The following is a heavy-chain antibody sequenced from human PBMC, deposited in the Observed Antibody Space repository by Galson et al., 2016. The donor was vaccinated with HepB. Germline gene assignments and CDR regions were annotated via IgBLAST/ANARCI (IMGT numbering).Heavy chain of an antibody. CDR3: ARASSGSDY. D-gene: IGHD5-12*01. V-gene: IGHV4-39*07. J-gene: IGHJ4*02. CDR1: GGSVSSSSSY. Sequence: SETLSLTCTVSGGSVSSSSSYWGWIRQPPGKGLEWIGSVYYSGSTYYNPSLKSRVTISVDTSKNQLSRKLSSGTAADTAVYYCARASSGSDYWGQGTLSPSPQ. CDR2: VYYSGST.